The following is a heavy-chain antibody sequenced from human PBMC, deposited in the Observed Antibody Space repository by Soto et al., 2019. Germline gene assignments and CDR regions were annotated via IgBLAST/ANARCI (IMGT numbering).Heavy chain of an antibody. CDR2: ISYDGSNK. CDR1: GFTFKTYT. Sequence: PGGSLRLSCAGSGFTFKTYTFHWGRQPPGKGLEWVAVISYDGSNKYYADSVKGRLTVSRDNSKSTLFLQMNSLTPEDTAVYYCARGSMYNWNQGPPDSWGQGTLVTVSS. J-gene: IGHJ4*02. D-gene: IGHD1-20*01. V-gene: IGHV3-30-3*01. CDR3: ARGSMYNWNQGPPDS.